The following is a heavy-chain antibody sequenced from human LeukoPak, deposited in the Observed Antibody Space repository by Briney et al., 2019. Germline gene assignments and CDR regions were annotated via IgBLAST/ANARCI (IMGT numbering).Heavy chain of an antibody. Sequence: SVKVSCKASGGTFSSYAISWVRQAPGQGLEWMGGIIPIFGTANYAQKFQGRVTITADESTSTAYMELSSLRSEDTAVYYCARDNGFGSCYDYWGQGTLVTVSS. V-gene: IGHV1-69*13. CDR2: IIPIFGTA. CDR1: GGTFSSYA. CDR3: ARDNGFGSCYDY. J-gene: IGHJ4*02. D-gene: IGHD2-15*01.